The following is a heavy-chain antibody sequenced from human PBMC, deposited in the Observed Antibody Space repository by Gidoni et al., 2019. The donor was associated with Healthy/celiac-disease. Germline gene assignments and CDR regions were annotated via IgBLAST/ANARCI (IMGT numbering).Heavy chain of an antibody. D-gene: IGHD6-6*01. V-gene: IGHV4-39*01. Sequence: QLQLQESGPGLVKPSETLSLTCTVSGGSLSSSSYYWGWIRQPPGKGLEWIGSIYYSGSTYYNPSLKSRVTISVDTSKNQFSPKLSSVTAADTAVYYCARHLIAARRDYGMDVWGQGTTVTVSS. CDR1: GGSLSSSSYY. CDR2: IYYSGST. CDR3: ARHLIAARRDYGMDV. J-gene: IGHJ6*02.